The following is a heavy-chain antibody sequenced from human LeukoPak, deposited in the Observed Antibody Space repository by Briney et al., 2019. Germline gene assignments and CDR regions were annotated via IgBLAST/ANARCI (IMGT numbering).Heavy chain of an antibody. CDR3: ASLDYGGDY. Sequence: ASVKVSCKAPGYTFTGYYMHSVRHAPGQGLEWMGWINPNSGGTNYAQKFQGRVTMTRDTSISTAYMELSRLRSDDTAVYYCASLDYGGDYWGQGTLVTVSS. V-gene: IGHV1-2*02. CDR2: INPNSGGT. J-gene: IGHJ4*02. D-gene: IGHD4-17*01. CDR1: GYTFTGYY.